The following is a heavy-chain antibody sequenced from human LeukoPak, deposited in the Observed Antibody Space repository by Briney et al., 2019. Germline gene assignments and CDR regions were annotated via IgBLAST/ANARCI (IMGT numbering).Heavy chain of an antibody. CDR2: INPRGGST. V-gene: IGHV1-46*01. CDR3: ARVKSYYYDTSDKDAFDI. CDR1: GYTFTSHF. J-gene: IGHJ3*02. D-gene: IGHD3-22*01. Sequence: ASVKVSCKASGYTFTSHFMHWVRQAPGQGLEWMGIINPRGGSTSYTQKFQGRVTMTRDTSTRTVCMELSSLRSEDTAVYYCARVKSYYYDTSDKDAFDIWGQGTMVTVSS.